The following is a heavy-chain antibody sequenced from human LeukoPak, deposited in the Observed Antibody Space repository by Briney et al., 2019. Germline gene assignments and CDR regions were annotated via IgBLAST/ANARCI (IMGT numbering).Heavy chain of an antibody. CDR1: GFTFSSYS. J-gene: IGHJ3*02. D-gene: IGHD4-17*01. Sequence: GGSLRLSCAASGFTFSSYSMNWVRQAPGKGLEWVSYISSSSSTIYYAESVKGRFTISRDNAKNSLYLQMNSLRDEDTAVYYCARDYTVYGDYEDDAFDIWGQGTMVTVSS. V-gene: IGHV3-48*02. CDR3: ARDYTVYGDYEDDAFDI. CDR2: ISSSSSTI.